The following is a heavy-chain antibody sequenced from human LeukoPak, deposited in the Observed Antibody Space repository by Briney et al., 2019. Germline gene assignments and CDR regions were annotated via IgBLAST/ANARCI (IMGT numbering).Heavy chain of an antibody. V-gene: IGHV3-30*04. Sequence: GGSLRLSCAASGFTFSSYAMHWVRQAPGKGLEWVAVISYDGSNKYYADSVKGRFTISRDNSKNTLYLQMNSLRAEDTAVYYCARGERRDRQHWYDSSGYYTTRRHPFDYWGQGTLVTVSS. J-gene: IGHJ4*02. CDR2: ISYDGSNK. CDR1: GFTFSSYA. CDR3: ARGERRDRQHWYDSSGYYTTRRHPFDY. D-gene: IGHD3-22*01.